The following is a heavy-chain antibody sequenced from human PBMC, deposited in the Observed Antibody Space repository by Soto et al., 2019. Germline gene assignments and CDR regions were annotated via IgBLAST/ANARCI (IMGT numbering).Heavy chain of an antibody. CDR3: AKQGGRAAAGAYYYDGLDV. J-gene: IGHJ6*02. V-gene: IGHV1-69*01. Sequence: QVQLVQSGAEVRKPGSSVKVSCKASGGTFSNFAFTWVRQAPGQGLEWMGEIIPFAGTTDHAQPFQGRVTLTADELTSTVYMGLSSLRSDDSAVDYCAKQGGRAAAGAYYYDGLDVWGQGTTVSVSS. D-gene: IGHD6-13*01. CDR2: IIPFAGTT. CDR1: GGTFSNFA.